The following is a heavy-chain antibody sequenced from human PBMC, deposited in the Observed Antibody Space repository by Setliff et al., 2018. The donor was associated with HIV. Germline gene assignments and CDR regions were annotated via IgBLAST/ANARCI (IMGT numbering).Heavy chain of an antibody. Sequence: KTSETLSLTCTVSDDSISSSNYYWAWIRQPPGRGLDWIASIKYVGRTFYNPSLKSRVTISVDTSKNQFTLTTDTSTGTVYMEVRRLRSDDTAVYFCAREGVAADDDEWYFFDHWGQGTLVTVSS. V-gene: IGHV4-39*06. D-gene: IGHD6-13*01. CDR2: IKYVGRT. CDR1: DDSISSSNYY. J-gene: IGHJ4*02. CDR3: LRSDDTAVYFCAREGVAADDDEWYFFDH.